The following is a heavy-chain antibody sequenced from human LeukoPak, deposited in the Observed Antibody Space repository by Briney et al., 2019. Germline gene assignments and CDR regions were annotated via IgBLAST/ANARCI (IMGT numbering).Heavy chain of an antibody. D-gene: IGHD3-3*01. J-gene: IGHJ4*02. Sequence: SETLSLTCTVSGYSISSGYYWGWIRQPPGKGLEWIGSIYHSGSTYYNPSLKSRVTISVDTSKNQFSLKLSSVTAADTAVYYCARTYYDFWSGYSNCPLFDYWGQGTLVTVSS. V-gene: IGHV4-38-2*02. CDR2: IYHSGST. CDR1: GYSISSGYY. CDR3: ARTYYDFWSGYSNCPLFDY.